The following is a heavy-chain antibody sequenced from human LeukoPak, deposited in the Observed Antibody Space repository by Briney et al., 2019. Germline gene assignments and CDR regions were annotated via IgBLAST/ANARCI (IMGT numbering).Heavy chain of an antibody. D-gene: IGHD3-3*01. CDR2: INPNSGDT. Sequence: ASVKVSCKASGYTFTGYYIHWVRQAPGQGLEWMGWINPNSGDTNYAQKLQGRVTMTTDTSTSTAYMELRSLRSDDTAVYYCARITMGYYDFWSGYGDYYYMDVWGKGTTVTVSS. CDR1: GYTFTGYY. J-gene: IGHJ6*03. CDR3: ARITMGYYDFWSGYGDYYYMDV. V-gene: IGHV1-2*02.